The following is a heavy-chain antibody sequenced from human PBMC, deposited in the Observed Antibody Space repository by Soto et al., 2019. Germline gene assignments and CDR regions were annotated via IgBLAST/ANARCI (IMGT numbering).Heavy chain of an antibody. Sequence: SETLSLTCTVSGGSISSSSYYWGWIRQPPGKGLEWIGYIYYSGSTYYNPSLKSRVTISVDTSKNQFSLKLSSVTAADTAVYYCARRGRYFSESLWFGELLKGDDSFDPWGQGTLLTVSS. CDR3: ARRGRYFSESLWFGELLKGDDSFDP. CDR2: IYYSGST. V-gene: IGHV4-39*01. CDR1: GGSISSSSYY. J-gene: IGHJ5*02. D-gene: IGHD3-10*01.